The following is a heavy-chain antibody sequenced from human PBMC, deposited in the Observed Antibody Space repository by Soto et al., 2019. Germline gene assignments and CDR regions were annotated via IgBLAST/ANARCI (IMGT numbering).Heavy chain of an antibody. D-gene: IGHD4-17*01. V-gene: IGHV4-39*01. J-gene: IGHJ4*02. CDR1: GGSISSSSYY. CDR3: ARHFKRNYGGNPQVYY. CDR2: IYYSGST. Sequence: SETLSLTCTVSGGSISSSSYYWGWIRQPPGKGLEWIGSIYYSGSTYYNPSLKSRVTISVDTSKNQFSLKLSSVTAADTAVYYCARHFKRNYGGNPQVYYWGQGTLVTVSS.